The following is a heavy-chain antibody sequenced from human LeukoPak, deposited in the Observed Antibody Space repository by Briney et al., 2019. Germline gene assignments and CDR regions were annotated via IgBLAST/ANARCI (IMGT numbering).Heavy chain of an antibody. Sequence: GGSLRFSCAASGFTFSDYYMSWIRQAPGKGLEWVSYISSSSSYTSYADSVKGRFTISRDNAKNSLYLQMNSLRAEDTAVYYCARESESSGFDYWGQGTLVTVSS. CDR1: GFTFSDYY. J-gene: IGHJ4*02. V-gene: IGHV3-11*06. CDR2: ISSSSSYT. CDR3: ARESESSGFDY. D-gene: IGHD6-19*01.